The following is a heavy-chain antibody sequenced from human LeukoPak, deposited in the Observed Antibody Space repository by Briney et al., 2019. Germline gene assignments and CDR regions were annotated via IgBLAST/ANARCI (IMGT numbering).Heavy chain of an antibody. Sequence: GASVKVSCKASGGTFSSYAISWVRQAPGQGLEWMGWINPNSGGTNYAQKFQGRVTMTRDTSISTAYMELSRLRSDDTAVYYCARAVSKKGYYFDYWGQGTLVTVSS. CDR3: ARAVSKKGYYFDY. CDR2: INPNSGGT. J-gene: IGHJ4*02. D-gene: IGHD5/OR15-5a*01. CDR1: GGTFSSYA. V-gene: IGHV1-2*02.